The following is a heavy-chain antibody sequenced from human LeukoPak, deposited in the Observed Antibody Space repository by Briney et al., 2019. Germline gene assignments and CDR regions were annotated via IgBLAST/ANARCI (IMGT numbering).Heavy chain of an antibody. D-gene: IGHD3-10*01. CDR3: ARVAEVRGVTHLYYFDY. CDR2: IYYSGST. V-gene: IGHV4-59*01. Sequence: PSETLSLTCTVSGVSISSYYWSWLRQPPGKGLEWIGYIYYSGSTNYNPSLKSRVTISVDTSKNQFSLKLSSVTAADTAVYYCARVAEVRGVTHLYYFDYWGQGTLVTVSS. J-gene: IGHJ4*02. CDR1: GVSISSYY.